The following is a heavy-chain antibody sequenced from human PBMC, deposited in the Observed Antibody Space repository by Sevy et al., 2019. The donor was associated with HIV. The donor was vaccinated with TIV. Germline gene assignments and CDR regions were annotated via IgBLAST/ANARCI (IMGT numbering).Heavy chain of an antibody. Sequence: GGSLRLSCAASGFTFSSYWMSWVRQAPGKGLEWVANIKQDGSEKYYVDSVKGRFTISRDNAKNSLYLQMNSLRAEDTAVYYCARDVYYYGSGSYGYFDYWGQGTLVTVSS. CDR2: IKQDGSEK. CDR3: ARDVYYYGSGSYGYFDY. V-gene: IGHV3-7*01. CDR1: GFTFSSYW. D-gene: IGHD3-10*01. J-gene: IGHJ4*02.